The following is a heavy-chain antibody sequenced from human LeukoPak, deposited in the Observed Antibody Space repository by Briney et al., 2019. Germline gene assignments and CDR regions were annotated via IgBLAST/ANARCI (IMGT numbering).Heavy chain of an antibody. CDR1: GGSISSSSYY. CDR3: ARPGTAIRSGFDY. V-gene: IGHV4-39*07. J-gene: IGHJ4*02. CDR2: INHSGST. D-gene: IGHD2-21*02. Sequence: SETLSLTCTVSGGSISSSSYYWSWIRQPPGKGLEWIGEINHSGSTNYNPSLKSRVTISVDTSKNQFSLKLSSVTAADTAVYYCARPGTAIRSGFDYWGQGTLVTVSS.